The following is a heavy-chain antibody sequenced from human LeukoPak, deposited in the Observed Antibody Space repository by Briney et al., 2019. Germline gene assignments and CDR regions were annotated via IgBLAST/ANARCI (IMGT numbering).Heavy chain of an antibody. V-gene: IGHV1-3*01. CDR2: INAGNGNT. D-gene: IGHD3-10*01. CDR1: GYTFTIYA. CDR3: ARDFAMVRGVGDY. J-gene: IGHJ4*02. Sequence: ASVKVSCTASGYTFTIYAMHWVRQAPGQRLEWMGWINAGNGNTKYSQKFQGRVTITRDTSASTAYMELSSLRSEDTAVYYCARDFAMVRGVGDYWGQGTLVTVSS.